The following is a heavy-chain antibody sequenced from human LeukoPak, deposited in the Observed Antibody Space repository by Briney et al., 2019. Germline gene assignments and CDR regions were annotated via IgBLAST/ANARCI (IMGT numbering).Heavy chain of an antibody. CDR2: IYYSGST. V-gene: IGHV4-59*01. D-gene: IGHD1-26*01. J-gene: IGHJ4*02. CDR3: ASSSLWGATLDY. Sequence: SETLSLTCTVSGGSISSYYWSWIRQPPGKGLEWIGYIYYSGSTTYNPSLKSRVTISVDTSKNQFSLKLSSVTAADTAVYYCASSSLWGATLDYWGQGTLVTVSS. CDR1: GGSISSYY.